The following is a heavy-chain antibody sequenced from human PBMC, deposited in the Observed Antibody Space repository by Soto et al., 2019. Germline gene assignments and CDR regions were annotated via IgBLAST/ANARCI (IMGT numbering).Heavy chain of an antibody. D-gene: IGHD2-15*01. CDR2: IQSGGST. V-gene: IGHV3-66*01. J-gene: IGHJ6*03. CDR1: GFTVSSHY. Sequence: EVQLVESGGDLVQPGGFLRLSCAASGFTVSSHYMNWVRQAPGKGLEWVSLIQSGGSTFYADSVKGRFTISRDNSKNTLFLQMNSLRVEDTAMYYCSRDDVYCSGGSCYGVPIDVWGRGTTVTVSS. CDR3: SRDDVYCSGGSCYGVPIDV.